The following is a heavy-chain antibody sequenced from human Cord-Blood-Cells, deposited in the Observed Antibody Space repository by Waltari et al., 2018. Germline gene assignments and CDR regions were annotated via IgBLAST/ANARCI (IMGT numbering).Heavy chain of an antibody. V-gene: IGHV1-69*01. CDR2: IIPILGTA. CDR1: GGTFSSYA. J-gene: IGHJ3*02. Sequence: QVQLVQSGAEVKKPGSSVKVSCKASGGTFSSYAISWVRQAPGQGLEWMGGIIPILGTANYAQKSQGRVTITADESTSTAYMGLSSLRSEDTAVYYCASWGGYDILTGYYAFDIWGQGTMVTVSS. D-gene: IGHD3-9*01. CDR3: ASWGGYDILTGYYAFDI.